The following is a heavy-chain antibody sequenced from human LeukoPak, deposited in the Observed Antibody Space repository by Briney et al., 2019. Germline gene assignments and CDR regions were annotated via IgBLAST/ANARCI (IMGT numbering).Heavy chain of an antibody. J-gene: IGHJ3*02. D-gene: IGHD4-23*01. Sequence: ASVKVSCKASGYTFTGYYMHWVRQAPGQGLEWMGWINPNSGNTGYAQKFQGRVTITRNTSISTAYMELSSLRSEDTAVYYCARGLRLYYGGNSVAFDIWGQGTMVTVSS. CDR1: GYTFTGYY. CDR2: INPNSGNT. V-gene: IGHV1-8*03. CDR3: ARGLRLYYGGNSVAFDI.